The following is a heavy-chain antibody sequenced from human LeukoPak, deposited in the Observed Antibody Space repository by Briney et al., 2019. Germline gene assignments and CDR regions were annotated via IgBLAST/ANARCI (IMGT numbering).Heavy chain of an antibody. CDR2: IYYSGIT. V-gene: IGHV4-31*11. D-gene: IGHD5/OR15-5a*01. Sequence: SQTLSLTCAVSGGSISSGGYSWSWIRQHPGKGLDWIGCIYYSGITYYNPSLKSRLTMSVDTSKNQFSLKLSSVTAADTAVYYCARVGSIGQQWLIDFWGQGTLVTVSS. J-gene: IGHJ4*02. CDR1: GGSISSGGYS. CDR3: ARVGSIGQQWLIDF.